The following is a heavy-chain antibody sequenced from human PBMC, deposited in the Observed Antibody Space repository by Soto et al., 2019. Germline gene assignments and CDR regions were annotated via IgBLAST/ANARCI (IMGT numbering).Heavy chain of an antibody. Sequence: PSETLSLNCTVSGGSISSYYWSWIRQPAGKGLEWIGHIYSSGSTNYNPSLRSRVTMSVDTSKNQFSLKLNSVTAADTAVYYCARDVRMVATGFDPWGQGTLVTVSS. CDR3: ARDVRMVATGFDP. D-gene: IGHD5-12*01. J-gene: IGHJ5*02. V-gene: IGHV4-4*07. CDR2: IYSSGST. CDR1: GGSISSYY.